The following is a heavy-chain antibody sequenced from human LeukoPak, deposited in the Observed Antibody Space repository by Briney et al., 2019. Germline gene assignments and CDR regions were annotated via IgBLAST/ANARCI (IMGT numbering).Heavy chain of an antibody. CDR2: INHSGST. CDR3: ARHISTSWFDP. CDR1: GGSFSGYY. Sequence: SETLSLTCAVYGGSFSGYYWSWIRQPPGKGLEWIGEINHSGSTNYNPSLKSRVTISVDTSKNQFSLKLSSVTAADTAVYYCARHISTSWFDPWGQGTLVTVSS. D-gene: IGHD5/OR15-5a*01. J-gene: IGHJ5*02. V-gene: IGHV4-34*01.